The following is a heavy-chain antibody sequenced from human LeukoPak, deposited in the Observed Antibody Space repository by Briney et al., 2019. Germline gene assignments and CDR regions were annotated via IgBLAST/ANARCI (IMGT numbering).Heavy chain of an antibody. CDR3: AKDGRAVATIINY. CDR2: ISGSGDST. V-gene: IGHV3-23*01. J-gene: IGHJ4*02. Sequence: PGGSLRLSCAASGFTFSSYSMNWVRQAPGKGLEWVSAISGSGDSTYYADSVKGRFTISRDSSKNTLYLQMNSLRAEDTAVYYCAKDGRAVATIINYWGQGTLVTVSS. D-gene: IGHD5-12*01. CDR1: GFTFSSYS.